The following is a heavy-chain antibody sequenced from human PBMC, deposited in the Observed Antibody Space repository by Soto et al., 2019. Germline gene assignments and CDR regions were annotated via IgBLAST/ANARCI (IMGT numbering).Heavy chain of an antibody. CDR1: GFIFSNYV. CDR2: MSYDGTTK. CDR3: ARDGVDILTGYYLGHYGMDV. D-gene: IGHD3-9*01. Sequence: GGSLRLSCAASGFIFSNYVMYWVRQAPGKGLEWVAFMSYDGTTKSYADSVKGRFTISRDNSKNTLYLQMNSLRAEDTAVYYCARDGVDILTGYYLGHYGMDVWGQGTTVTVSS. V-gene: IGHV3-30-3*01. J-gene: IGHJ6*02.